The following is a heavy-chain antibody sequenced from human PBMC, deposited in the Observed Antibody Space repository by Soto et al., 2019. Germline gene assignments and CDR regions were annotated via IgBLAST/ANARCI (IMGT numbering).Heavy chain of an antibody. J-gene: IGHJ5*02. D-gene: IGHD4-4*01. CDR1: GFTFSSYS. V-gene: IGHV3-21*01. Sequence: GGSLRLSCAASGFTFSSYSMNWVRQAPGKGLEWVSSISSSSSYIYYADSVKGRFTISRDNAKNSLYLQMNSLRAEDTAVYYCARGPGGNYVVPWFDPWGQGTLVTVSS. CDR2: ISSSSSYI. CDR3: ARGPGGNYVVPWFDP.